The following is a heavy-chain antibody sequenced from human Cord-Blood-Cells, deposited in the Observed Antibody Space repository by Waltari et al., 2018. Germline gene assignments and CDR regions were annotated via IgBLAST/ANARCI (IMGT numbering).Heavy chain of an antibody. D-gene: IGHD3-9*01. J-gene: IGHJ4*02. Sequence: QVQLQQSGPGLVKPSQTLSLTCAISGDSVSSNSAAWNWIRQSPSRGLEWLGRTYYRYKGYNDYAVSVKSRITINPDTAKNQFSLQLNSVTPEDTAVYYCASSLSYYDILTGYSYYVDYWGQGTLVTVSS. CDR1: GDSVSSNSAA. V-gene: IGHV6-1*01. CDR2: TYYRYKGYN. CDR3: ASSLSYYDILTGYSYYVDY.